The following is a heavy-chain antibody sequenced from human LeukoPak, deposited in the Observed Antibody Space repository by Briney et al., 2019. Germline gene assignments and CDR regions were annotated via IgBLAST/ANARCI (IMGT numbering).Heavy chain of an antibody. V-gene: IGHV1-3*01. J-gene: IGHJ4*02. D-gene: IGHD2-21*01. CDR3: ARDDCGDTCYPGGY. CDR1: GYTFTNYV. Sequence: GASVKVSCKAFGYTFTNYVVHWVRQAPGQRPEWMGWINAGNGDTKYSQNFQGRVTITRDTSASTAYMELSSLTSEDTALYYCARDDCGDTCYPGGYWGQGTLVTVSS. CDR2: INAGNGDT.